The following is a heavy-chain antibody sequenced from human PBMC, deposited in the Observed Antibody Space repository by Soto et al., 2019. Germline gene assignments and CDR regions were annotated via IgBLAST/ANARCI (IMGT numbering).Heavy chain of an antibody. CDR1: GYSIRSGSY. Sequence: SETLSLTCSVSGYSIRSGSYWGWIRQPPGKGPEWIASIYHGGTTFYNPSLKSRVTLSVDTSNNQFSLKLTSVTAADTAVYYCARVHVMVVAGSTFDYWGRGTLVTVSS. V-gene: IGHV4-38-2*02. J-gene: IGHJ4*01. D-gene: IGHD6-19*01. CDR2: IYHGGTT. CDR3: ARVHVMVVAGSTFDY.